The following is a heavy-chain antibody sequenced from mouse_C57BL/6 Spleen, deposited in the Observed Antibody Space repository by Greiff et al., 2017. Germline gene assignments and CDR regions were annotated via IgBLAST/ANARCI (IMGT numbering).Heavy chain of an antibody. J-gene: IGHJ4*01. Sequence: EVKLVESGGDLVKPGGSLKLSCAASGFTFSSYGMSWVRQTPDKRLEWVATISSGGSYTYYPDSVKGRFTISRDNAKNTLYLQMSSLKSEDTAMYYCARHVEYDVAMDYWGQGTSVTVSS. CDR2: ISSGGSYT. CDR1: GFTFSSYG. CDR3: ARHVEYDVAMDY. D-gene: IGHD2-4*01. V-gene: IGHV5-6*01.